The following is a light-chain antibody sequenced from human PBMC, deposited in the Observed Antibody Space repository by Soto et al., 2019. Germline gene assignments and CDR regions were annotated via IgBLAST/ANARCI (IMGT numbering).Light chain of an antibody. CDR3: TSPTPGSLYV. CDR1: SSDVGIYNY. Sequence: QSVLTQPASVSGSPGQSITISCTGTSSDVGIYNYVSWYQQRPGKAPKLLIYEVSRPSGVSNRFSASKSDNTASLTISGLQAEDEADYFCTSPTPGSLYVFGSGTKVT. J-gene: IGLJ1*01. V-gene: IGLV2-14*01. CDR2: EV.